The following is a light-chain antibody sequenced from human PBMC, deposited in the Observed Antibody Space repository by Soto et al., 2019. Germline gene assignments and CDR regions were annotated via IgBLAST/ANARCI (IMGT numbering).Light chain of an antibody. CDR3: QQANSFPFT. V-gene: IGKV1-8*01. J-gene: IGKJ4*01. Sequence: AIRMTQSPSSFSASTGDRVTITCRASQGISSYLAWYQQKPGKAPKLLIYDASSLQSGVPSRFSGSGSGTDFTLTISSLQPEDFATYFCQQANSFPFTFGGGTKVDIK. CDR1: QGISSY. CDR2: DAS.